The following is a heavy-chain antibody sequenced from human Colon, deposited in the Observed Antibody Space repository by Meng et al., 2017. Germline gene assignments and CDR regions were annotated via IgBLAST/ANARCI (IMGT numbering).Heavy chain of an antibody. V-gene: IGHV3-23*01. J-gene: IGHJ4*01. CDR2: IGGDGYGI. Sequence: GESLKTPCAASGFTFNSYAMTWVRQAPGKGLAWVSVIGGDGYGIQYEDSVKGRFTIFRGNSKNTLYLQMNSLRVEDTAVYYCAKYCGGGCFRNFDSWGHGTLVTVSS. CDR3: AKYCGGGCFRNFDS. D-gene: IGHD2-21*02. CDR1: GFTFNSYA.